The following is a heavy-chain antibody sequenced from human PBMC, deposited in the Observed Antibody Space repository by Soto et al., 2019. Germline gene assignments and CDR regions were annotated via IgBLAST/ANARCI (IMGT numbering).Heavy chain of an antibody. CDR2: IYPGDSDT. CDR3: ARALVGSYSVRFEAFDT. Sequence: EVQLVQSGAEVKKPGESLKISCKGSGYSFTSYWIGWLRQMPGKGLELMGSIYPGDSDTRYSPSFQGQLTISADKSISTAYLQWSGLKASDTVRYYCARALVGSYSVRFEAFDTGGQGTIVPVSS. J-gene: IGHJ3*02. V-gene: IGHV5-51*01. D-gene: IGHD1-26*01. CDR1: GYSFTSYW.